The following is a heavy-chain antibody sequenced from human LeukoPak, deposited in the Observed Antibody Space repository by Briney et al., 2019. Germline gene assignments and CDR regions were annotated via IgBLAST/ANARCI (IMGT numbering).Heavy chain of an antibody. CDR2: IYYSGST. Sequence: SEILSLTCTVSGGSISSYYWSWIRQPPGKGLEWIGYIYYSGSTNYNPSLKSRVTISVDTSKNQFSLKLSSVTAADTAVYYCARDGYSSSVWGQGTLVTVSS. D-gene: IGHD6-13*01. J-gene: IGHJ4*02. V-gene: IGHV4-59*01. CDR1: GGSISSYY. CDR3: ARDGYSSSV.